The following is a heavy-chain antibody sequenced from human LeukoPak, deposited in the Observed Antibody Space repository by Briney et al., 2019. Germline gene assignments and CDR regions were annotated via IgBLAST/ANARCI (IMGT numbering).Heavy chain of an antibody. J-gene: IGHJ5*02. Sequence: ASVKVSCKASGYTFTSYDINWVRQATGQGLEWMGWMNPDSGNTGYAQKFQGRVTMTTDTSTSTAYMDLRSLRSDDTAVYYCARDVPGSIGTTARFDPWGQGTLVTVSS. CDR1: GYTFTSYD. V-gene: IGHV1-8*01. D-gene: IGHD1-1*01. CDR2: MNPDSGNT. CDR3: ARDVPGSIGTTARFDP.